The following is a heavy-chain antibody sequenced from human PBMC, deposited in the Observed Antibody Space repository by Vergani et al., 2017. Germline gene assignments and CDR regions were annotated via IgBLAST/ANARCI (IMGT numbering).Heavy chain of an antibody. CDR2: IYYSGST. J-gene: IGHJ1*01. CDR1: GGSISSYY. V-gene: IGHV4-59*08. Sequence: QVQLQESGPGLVKPSETLSLTCTVSGGSISSYYWSWIRQPTGKGLEWIGYIYYSGSTNYNPSLKSRVTISVDTSKNQFSLKLSSVTAADTAVYYCARSSSWYGEYFQHWGQGTLVTVSS. D-gene: IGHD6-13*01. CDR3: ARSSSWYGEYFQH.